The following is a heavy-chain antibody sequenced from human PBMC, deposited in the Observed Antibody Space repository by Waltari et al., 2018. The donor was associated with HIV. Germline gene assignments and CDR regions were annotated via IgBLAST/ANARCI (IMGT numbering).Heavy chain of an antibody. CDR3: ARYYYDHSGLAD. Sequence: QLQLLESGPGLVKPSETLSLTCTVSGDLTSTYYWTWIRQPAGKGLEWFGRIFTSGSANYNPSLKSRVTLSLDKSKNQFSLKLSSVTAADSAVYYCARYYYDHSGLADWGQGTLVTVSS. CDR1: GDLTSTYY. D-gene: IGHD3-22*01. J-gene: IGHJ4*01. V-gene: IGHV4-4*07. CDR2: IFTSGSA.